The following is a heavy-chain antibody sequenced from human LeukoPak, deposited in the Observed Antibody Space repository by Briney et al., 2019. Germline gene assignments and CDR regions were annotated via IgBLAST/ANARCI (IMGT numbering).Heavy chain of an antibody. CDR2: IYHNGST. V-gene: IGHV4-30-2*01. J-gene: IGHJ5*02. D-gene: IGHD2-2*01. CDR1: GGSISSGGYY. Sequence: SETLSLTCTVSGGSISSGGYYWSWIRQPPGKGLEWIGYIYHNGSTYYNPSLRSRVTISVDRSKNQFSLKLSSVTAADTAVYYCAREKIVVVPAAKVHNWFDPWGQGTLVTVSS. CDR3: AREKIVVVPAAKVHNWFDP.